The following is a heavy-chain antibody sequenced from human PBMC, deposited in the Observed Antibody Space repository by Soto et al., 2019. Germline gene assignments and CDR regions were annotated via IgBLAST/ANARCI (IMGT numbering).Heavy chain of an antibody. V-gene: IGHV4-59*01. D-gene: IGHD5-12*01. CDR3: ARGNPSWSANDYSGQTDC. CDR1: GGSISSYY. CDR2: IYYSGGT. Sequence: QVQLQESGPGLVKPSETLSLTCTVSGGSISSYYWSWIRQPPGKGLEWIGYIYYSGGTNYNPSLKSRVTISVDTSKNLFSLKLSSVTAADTAVYYCARGNPSWSANDYSGQTDCWGQGTLVTVSS. J-gene: IGHJ4*02.